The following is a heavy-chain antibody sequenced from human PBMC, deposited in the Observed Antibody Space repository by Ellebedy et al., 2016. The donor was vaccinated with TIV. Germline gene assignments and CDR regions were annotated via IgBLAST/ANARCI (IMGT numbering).Heavy chain of an antibody. D-gene: IGHD6-19*01. CDR2: IHRRGAT. V-gene: IGHV4-39*01. Sequence: SETLSLXCTVSGGSINSTDDYWGWIRQPPGRGLEWIGSIHRRGATFYNPSLQSRVTISVDTSKNQFSLSLNSVTAADTAIYYCARRGAVAGLPWLDPWGQGNLVTVSS. CDR3: ARRGAVAGLPWLDP. J-gene: IGHJ5*02. CDR1: GGSINSTDDY.